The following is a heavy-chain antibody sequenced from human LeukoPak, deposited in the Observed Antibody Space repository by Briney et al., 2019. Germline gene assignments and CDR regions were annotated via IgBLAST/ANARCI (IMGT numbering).Heavy chain of an antibody. CDR1: GYTLTELS. Sequence: ASVKVSCKVSGYTLTELSMHWVRHAPGKGPEWMGGFVPEDGETIYAQKFQGRVTMTEDTSTDTAYMELSSLRSEDTAVYYCATAEIRDDYVWGSYRYVYFDYWGQGTLVTVSS. V-gene: IGHV1-24*01. J-gene: IGHJ4*02. CDR2: FVPEDGET. CDR3: ATAEIRDDYVWGSYRYVYFDY. D-gene: IGHD3-16*02.